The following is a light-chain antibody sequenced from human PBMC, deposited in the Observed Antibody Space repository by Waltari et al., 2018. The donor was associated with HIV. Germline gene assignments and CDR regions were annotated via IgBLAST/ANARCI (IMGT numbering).Light chain of an antibody. CDR1: RSAGSN. V-gene: IGKV3-15*01. J-gene: IGKJ4*01. CDR2: GAS. CDR3: QQHNDWPLT. Sequence: EIVMTQSPATLPVSPGERATLSCRASRSAGSNLAWYQQRPGHAPRLLIYGASTRAIGVPARFSGSGSGTEFTLTISSLESEDFAVYYCQQHNDWPLTFGGGTKVEIK.